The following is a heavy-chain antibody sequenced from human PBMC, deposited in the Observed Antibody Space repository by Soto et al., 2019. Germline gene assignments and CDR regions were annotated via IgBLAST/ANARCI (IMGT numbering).Heavy chain of an antibody. V-gene: IGHV2-5*02. CDR3: AQRRWSCSSTSCSRGGWFDP. J-gene: IGHJ5*02. D-gene: IGHD2-2*01. CDR2: IYWDDDK. CDR1: GFSLSTSGVG. Sequence: QITLKESGPTLVKPTQTLTLTCTFSGFSLSTSGVGVGWIRQPPGKALEWLALIYWDDDKRYSPSLKSRLTTTQDNSKIQVVHTTTNMDPVDTATYYCAQRRWSCSSTSCSRGGWFDPWGQGTLVTVSS.